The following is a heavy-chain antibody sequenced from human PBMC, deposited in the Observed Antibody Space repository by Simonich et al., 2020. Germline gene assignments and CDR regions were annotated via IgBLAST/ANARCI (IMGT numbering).Heavy chain of an antibody. CDR1: GYTFTGYY. J-gene: IGHJ3*02. CDR2: INPNNGGT. CDR3: ARDPVVPAAIRNAFDI. V-gene: IGHV1-2*02. D-gene: IGHD2-2*01. Sequence: QVQLVQSGAEVKKPGASVKVSCKASGYTFTGYYMHWVRQAPGQGLGGMGGINPNNGGTNYAQKFQGRVTMTRDTSISTAYMELSRLRSDDTAVYYCARDPVVPAAIRNAFDIWGQGTMVTVSS.